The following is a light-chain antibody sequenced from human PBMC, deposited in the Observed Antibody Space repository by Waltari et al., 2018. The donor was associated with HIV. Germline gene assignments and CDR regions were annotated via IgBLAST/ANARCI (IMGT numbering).Light chain of an antibody. J-gene: IGLJ1*01. V-gene: IGLV2-11*01. CDR2: DAM. Sequence: QSALSQPRSVSGSPGQSITISCTGTSSDVGSSNYVSWYQHHPGKAPKLMIYDAMKRPAGGPDRFSGSKSGNTASLTISGLQVEDEADYYCCSSAGRYTFVFGTGTKVTVL. CDR1: SSDVGSSNY. CDR3: CSSAGRYTFV.